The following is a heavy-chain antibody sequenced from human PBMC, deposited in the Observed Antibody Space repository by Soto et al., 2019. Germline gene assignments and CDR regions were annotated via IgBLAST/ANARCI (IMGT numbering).Heavy chain of an antibody. D-gene: IGHD4-17*01. V-gene: IGHV3-15*01. J-gene: IGHJ2*01. CDR2: IKSKTDGGTT. CDR1: GFTFSNAW. Sequence: EVQLVESGGGLVKPGGSLRLSCAASGFTFSNAWMSWVRQAPGKGLEWVGRIKSKTDGGTTDYAAPVKGRFTISRDDSKNTLDLQMNSLKTEDTAVYYCTTGRGYGYYDHWYFDLWGRGTLVTVSS. CDR3: TTGRGYGYYDHWYFDL.